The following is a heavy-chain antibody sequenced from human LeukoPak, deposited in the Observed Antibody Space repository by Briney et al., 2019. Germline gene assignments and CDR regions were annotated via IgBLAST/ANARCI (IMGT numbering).Heavy chain of an antibody. Sequence: GGSLRLSSAASGFTFSSYWMSWVRQAPGKGLEWVANIKQDGSEKYYVDSVKGRFTISRDNAKNSLYLQMNSLRAEDTAVYYCARDGPNVLLWFGELTNNWFDPWGQGTLVTVSS. D-gene: IGHD3-10*01. J-gene: IGHJ5*02. CDR2: IKQDGSEK. V-gene: IGHV3-7*03. CDR3: ARDGPNVLLWFGELTNNWFDP. CDR1: GFTFSSYW.